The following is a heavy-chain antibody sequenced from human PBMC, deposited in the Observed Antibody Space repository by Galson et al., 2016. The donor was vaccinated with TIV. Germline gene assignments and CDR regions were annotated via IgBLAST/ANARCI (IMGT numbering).Heavy chain of an antibody. D-gene: IGHD2-21*02. CDR3: AREGPCGGGCYFLDN. Sequence: SVKVSCKASGGSFSNLGPNWVRQAPGQGFEWVGGILPISGQVSYAQNFQDRVTITADKSASTVYMELRSLRSDDTAVYYCAREGPCGGGCYFLDNWGQGSLVTVSS. V-gene: IGHV1-69*06. J-gene: IGHJ4*02. CDR2: ILPISGQV. CDR1: GGSFSNLG.